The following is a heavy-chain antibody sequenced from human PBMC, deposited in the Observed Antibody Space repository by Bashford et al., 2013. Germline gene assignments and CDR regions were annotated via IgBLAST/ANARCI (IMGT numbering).Heavy chain of an antibody. D-gene: IGHD6-19*01. Sequence: SETLSLTCAVSGVSISSTNWWSWVRQPPGKGLEWIGEIFHSGSTNYNPSLKSRVTISLDKSKNQFSLNLTSVTAADTALYYCVRGSGWTSESWGQGVLVTVSS. CDR1: GVSISSTNW. CDR2: IFHSGST. J-gene: IGHJ5*02. CDR3: VRGSGWTSES. V-gene: IGHV4-4*02.